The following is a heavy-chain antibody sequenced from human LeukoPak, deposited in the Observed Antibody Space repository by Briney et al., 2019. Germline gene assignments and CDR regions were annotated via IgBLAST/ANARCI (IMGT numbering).Heavy chain of an antibody. CDR3: AKDGGEVPAAIPYYFDY. J-gene: IGHJ4*02. Sequence: GASLRLSCAASGFTFSSYAMSWVRQAPGKGLEWVSAISGSGGSTYCADSVKGRFTISRDNSKNTLYLQMNSLRAEDTAVYYCAKDGGEVPAAIPYYFDYWGQGTLVTVSS. D-gene: IGHD2-2*01. CDR1: GFTFSSYA. V-gene: IGHV3-23*01. CDR2: ISGSGGST.